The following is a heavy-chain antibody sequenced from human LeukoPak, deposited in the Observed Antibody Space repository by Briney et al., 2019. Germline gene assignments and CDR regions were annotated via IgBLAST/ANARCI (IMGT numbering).Heavy chain of an antibody. CDR1: GFTFSTYA. CDR2: ISGSGGST. CDR3: AKRQRSLTYNWFDP. J-gene: IGHJ5*02. Sequence: GGSLRLSCAASGFTFSTYAMSWVRQAPGKGLEWVSAISGSGGSTYYADSVKGRFTISRDNSKNTLYLQMNSLRAEDTAVYYCAKRQRSLTYNWFDPWGQGTLVTVSS. D-gene: IGHD2-15*01. V-gene: IGHV3-23*01.